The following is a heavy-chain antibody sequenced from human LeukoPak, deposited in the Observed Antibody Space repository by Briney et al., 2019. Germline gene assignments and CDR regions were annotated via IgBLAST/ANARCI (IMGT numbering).Heavy chain of an antibody. Sequence: PGRSLRLSCAASGFTFSSYAMHWVRQAPGKGLEWLAVISSDGSLEYYAASVKGRFTISRENSKNTLYLQMNSLRPEETAVYNCARDPVPAAARHFDYWGQGTLVTVSS. CDR1: GFTFSSYA. J-gene: IGHJ4*02. V-gene: IGHV3-30-3*01. CDR3: ARDPVPAAARHFDY. D-gene: IGHD2-2*01. CDR2: ISSDGSLE.